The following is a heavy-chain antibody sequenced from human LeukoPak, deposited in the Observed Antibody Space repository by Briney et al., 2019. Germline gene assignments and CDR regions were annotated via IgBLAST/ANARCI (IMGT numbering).Heavy chain of an antibody. CDR2: ISGSGGST. Sequence: GGSLRLSCAASGFTFSSYAMSWVRQAPGKGLEWVSAISGSGGSTYYADSVKGRFTISRDNSKNTLYLQMNSLRAEDTAVYYCAKVSNYYDSSGYYKCFDYWGQGTLVTVSS. D-gene: IGHD3-22*01. J-gene: IGHJ4*02. CDR1: GFTFSSYA. CDR3: AKVSNYYDSSGYYKCFDY. V-gene: IGHV3-23*01.